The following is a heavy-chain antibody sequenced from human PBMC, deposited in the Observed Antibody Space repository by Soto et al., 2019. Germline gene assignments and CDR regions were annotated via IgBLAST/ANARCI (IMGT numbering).Heavy chain of an antibody. CDR1: GFTFSTYA. Sequence: PVGSLRLSCAASGFTFSTYAMSWVRQAPGKGLEWVSGISSSGGGTYYADSVKGRFTISRDNSKTTLYLQMNSLRAEDTAVYYCAEVRSSAYCGSTTCYFDYWGQGTLVTVSS. CDR3: AEVRSSAYCGSTTCYFDY. CDR2: ISSSGGGT. V-gene: IGHV3-23*01. J-gene: IGHJ4*02. D-gene: IGHD2-2*01.